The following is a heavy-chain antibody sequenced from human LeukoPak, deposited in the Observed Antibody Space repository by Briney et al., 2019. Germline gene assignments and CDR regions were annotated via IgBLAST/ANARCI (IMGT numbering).Heavy chain of an antibody. CDR2: IYYSGST. D-gene: IGHD3-16*01. CDR1: GGSISSGGYY. CDR3: ARGRRITFGGVGNWFDP. Sequence: SETLSLTCTVSGGSISSGGYYWSWIRQHPGKGLEWIGYIYYSGSTYYNPSLKSRVTISVDTSKNQFSLKLSSVTAADTAVYYCARGRRITFGGVGNWFDPWGQGTLVTVSS. V-gene: IGHV4-31*03. J-gene: IGHJ5*02.